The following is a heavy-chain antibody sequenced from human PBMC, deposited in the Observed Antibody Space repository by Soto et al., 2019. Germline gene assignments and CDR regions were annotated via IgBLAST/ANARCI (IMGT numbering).Heavy chain of an antibody. CDR2: ISPYNGNT. Sequence: ASVKVSCKASGYTFTSYGISWVRQAPGQGLEWMGWISPYNGNTNYAQKLQGRVTMTTDTSTSTAYMDLRSLRSDDTAVYYCARGIGGCFGVAYYYGMDVWGQGTTVTVSS. D-gene: IGHD3-16*01. V-gene: IGHV1-18*01. J-gene: IGHJ6*02. CDR3: ARGIGGCFGVAYYYGMDV. CDR1: GYTFTSYG.